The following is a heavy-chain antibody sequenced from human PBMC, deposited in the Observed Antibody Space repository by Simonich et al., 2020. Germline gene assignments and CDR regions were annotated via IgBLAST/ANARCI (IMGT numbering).Heavy chain of an antibody. D-gene: IGHD3-9*01. J-gene: IGHJ3*02. CDR1: GFTFSSYW. V-gene: IGHV3-7*01. Sequence: EVQLVESGGGLVQPGGSLRLSCAASGFTFSSYWMSWDRQAPGKGRGGVANIKQDGSEKYYVDSVKGRLTISRDNAKNSLYLQMNSLRAEDTAVYYCACLGTGDAFDIWGQGTMVTVSS. CDR3: ACLGTGDAFDI. CDR2: IKQDGSEK.